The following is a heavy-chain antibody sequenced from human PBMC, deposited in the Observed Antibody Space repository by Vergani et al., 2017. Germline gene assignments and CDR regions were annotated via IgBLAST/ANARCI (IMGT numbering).Heavy chain of an antibody. CDR2: INHSGST. D-gene: IGHD1-26*01. Sequence: QVQLQESGPGLVKPSETLSLTCAVYGGSFSGYYWSWIRQPPGKGLEWIGEINHSGSTNYNPSLKSRVTISVDTSKNQFSLKLSSVTAEDTAVYYCARDDSGSYSFDYWGQGTLVTVSS. J-gene: IGHJ4*02. CDR1: GGSFSGYY. V-gene: IGHV4-34*01. CDR3: ARDDSGSYSFDY.